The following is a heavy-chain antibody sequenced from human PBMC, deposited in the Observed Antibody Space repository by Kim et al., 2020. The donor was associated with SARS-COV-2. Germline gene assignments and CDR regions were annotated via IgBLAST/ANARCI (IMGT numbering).Heavy chain of an antibody. V-gene: IGHV3-21*01. CDR1: GFTFSSYS. D-gene: IGHD6-13*01. Sequence: GGSLRLSCAASGFTFSSYSMNWVRQAPGKGLEWVSSISSSSSYIYYADSVKGRFTISRDNAKNSLYLQMNSLRAEDTAVYYCARDPGYSSSGDGGPAFDIWGQGTMVTVSS. J-gene: IGHJ3*02. CDR3: ARDPGYSSSGDGGPAFDI. CDR2: ISSSSSYI.